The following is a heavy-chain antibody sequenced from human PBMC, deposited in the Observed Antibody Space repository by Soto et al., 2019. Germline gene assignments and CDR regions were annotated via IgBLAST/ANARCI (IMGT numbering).Heavy chain of an antibody. D-gene: IGHD2-21*01. CDR2: IYVTGAV. CDR3: AILRIATNNYKWFDP. J-gene: IGHJ5*02. V-gene: IGHV4-31*03. CDR1: GAALNSGNYY. Sequence: SETLSLTCSVSGAALNSGNYYWSWIRQVPGKGLEWIGHIYVTGAVDYNPSLRDRITISQDTSERQFSLNLRLVTAADTAVYYCAILRIATNNYKWFDPWGQGTLVTVPQ.